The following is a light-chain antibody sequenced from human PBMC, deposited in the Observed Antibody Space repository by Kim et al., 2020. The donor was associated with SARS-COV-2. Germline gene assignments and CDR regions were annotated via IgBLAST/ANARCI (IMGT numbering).Light chain of an antibody. Sequence: VSPVQTASITCSGDKLGDRYVCWYQQKPGQSPILVIYQDSKRPSGIPDRFSGSNSGNTATLTISGTQTADEADYYCQAWDSSTAIFGGGTQLTVL. CDR1: KLGDRY. CDR2: QDS. CDR3: QAWDSSTAI. V-gene: IGLV3-1*01. J-gene: IGLJ2*01.